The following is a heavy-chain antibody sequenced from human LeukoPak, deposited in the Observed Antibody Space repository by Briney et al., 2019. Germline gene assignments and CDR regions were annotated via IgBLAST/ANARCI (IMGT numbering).Heavy chain of an antibody. CDR1: GGSISSYY. Sequence: SETLSLTCTVSGGSISSYYWSWIRQPPGKGLEWIGYIYYSGSTNYNSSLKSRVTISVDTSKNQFSLKLSSVTAADTAVDYCAGGGGGDTAMVKSEYWGQGTLVTVSS. V-gene: IGHV4-59*01. CDR2: IYYSGST. J-gene: IGHJ4*02. CDR3: AGGGGGDTAMVKSEY. D-gene: IGHD5-18*01.